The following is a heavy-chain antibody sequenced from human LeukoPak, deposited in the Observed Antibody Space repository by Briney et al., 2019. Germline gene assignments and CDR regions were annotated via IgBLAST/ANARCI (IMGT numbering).Heavy chain of an antibody. Sequence: GASVKVSCKASGYTFTSYYMHWVRQAPGQGLEWMGIINPSGGSTSYAQKFQGRVTMTRATSISTAYMELSRLRSDDTAVYYCARTSQGGYSYGYYDYWGQGTLVTVSS. J-gene: IGHJ4*02. CDR3: ARTSQGGYSYGYYDY. D-gene: IGHD5-18*01. V-gene: IGHV1-46*01. CDR1: GYTFTSYY. CDR2: INPSGGST.